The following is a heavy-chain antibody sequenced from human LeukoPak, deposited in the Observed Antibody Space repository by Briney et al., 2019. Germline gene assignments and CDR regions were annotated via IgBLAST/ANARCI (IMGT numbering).Heavy chain of an antibody. J-gene: IGHJ5*02. CDR2: IYYRRAT. Sequence: PSETLSLTCTVSGGSINDYYWNWIRQPPGKGLEWIGYIYYRRATNYNPSLKSRVTTSIDTSKNQFSLKLSSVTAADTAVYYCARDNAGANWFDPWGQGTLVTVSS. CDR3: ARDNAGANWFDP. V-gene: IGHV4-59*01. D-gene: IGHD6-13*01. CDR1: GGSINDYY.